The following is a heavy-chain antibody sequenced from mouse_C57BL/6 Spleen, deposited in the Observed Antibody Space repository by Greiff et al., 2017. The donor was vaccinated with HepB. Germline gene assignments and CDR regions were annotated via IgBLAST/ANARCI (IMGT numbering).Heavy chain of an antibody. CDR3: ARSQAKDY. D-gene: IGHD3-2*02. V-gene: IGHV1-7*01. J-gene: IGHJ2*01. Sequence: VQLQQSGAELAKPGASVKLSCKASGYTFTSYWMHWVKQRPGQGLEWIGYINPSSGYTKYNQKFKVKATLTADKSSSTAYMQLSSLTYEDSAVYYCARSQAKDYWGQGTTLTVSS. CDR1: GYTFTSYW. CDR2: INPSSGYT.